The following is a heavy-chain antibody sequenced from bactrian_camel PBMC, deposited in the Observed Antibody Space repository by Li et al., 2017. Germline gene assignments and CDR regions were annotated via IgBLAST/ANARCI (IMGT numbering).Heavy chain of an antibody. V-gene: IGHV3S53*01. CDR3: ATETDRCLLHRLWYNY. CDR1: AYESMTC. Sequence: HVQLVESGGGSVRAGGSLTLSCVASAYESMTCLSWFRQAPGKEREGVAATGRDTKTYYTDSVKGRFTISQDNAQNTLYLLMDSLKPEDTGIYYCATETDRCLLHRLWYNYWGQGTQVTVS. CDR2: TGRDTKT. D-gene: IGHD3*01. J-gene: IGHJ4*01.